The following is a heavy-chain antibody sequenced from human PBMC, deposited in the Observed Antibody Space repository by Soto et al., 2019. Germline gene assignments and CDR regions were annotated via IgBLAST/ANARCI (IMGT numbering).Heavy chain of an antibody. Sequence: QVQLVQSGAEVKKPGSSVKVSCKASGGTFSSYAISWVRQAPGQGLEWMGGIIPIFGTANYAQKFQGRVTITADEFTSTAYMELSSLRSEDTAVYYCARVGIAAAGTTTGDYGMDVWGQGTTVTVSS. V-gene: IGHV1-69*01. D-gene: IGHD6-13*01. J-gene: IGHJ6*02. CDR1: GGTFSSYA. CDR3: ARVGIAAAGTTTGDYGMDV. CDR2: IIPIFGTA.